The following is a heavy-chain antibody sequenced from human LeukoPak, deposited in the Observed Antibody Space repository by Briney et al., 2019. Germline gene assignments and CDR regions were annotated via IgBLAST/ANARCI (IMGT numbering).Heavy chain of an antibody. J-gene: IGHJ4*02. V-gene: IGHV3-7*01. Sequence: PGGSLRLSSAASGFTFSSYWMSWVRQAPGKGLEWVANIKQDGSEKYYVDSVKGRFTISRDNAKNSLYLQMNSLRAEDTAVYYCARDRGIAASPRWGQGTLVTVSS. CDR2: IKQDGSEK. D-gene: IGHD6-13*01. CDR1: GFTFSSYW. CDR3: ARDRGIAASPR.